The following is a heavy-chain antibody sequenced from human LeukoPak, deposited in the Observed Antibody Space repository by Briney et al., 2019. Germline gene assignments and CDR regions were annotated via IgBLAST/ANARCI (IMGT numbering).Heavy chain of an antibody. J-gene: IGHJ6*03. D-gene: IGHD2-8*01. CDR2: INPNSGDT. CDR3: ARSAENCNNGVCFTDYYMDV. V-gene: IGHV1-2*06. CDR1: GYTFSGSY. Sequence: ASVKVSCKTSGYTFSGSYIHWVRQAPGQGLEWMGRINPNSGDTNYAQNFQGRVTMTRDTSITTAYMELSSLTSDDTAVYFCARSAENCNNGVCFTDYYMDVWGKGTTVTVS.